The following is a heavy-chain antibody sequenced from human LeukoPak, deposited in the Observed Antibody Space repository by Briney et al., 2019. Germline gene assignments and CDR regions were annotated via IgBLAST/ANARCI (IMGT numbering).Heavy chain of an antibody. D-gene: IGHD4/OR15-4a*01. V-gene: IGHV3-49*04. J-gene: IGHJ3*02. CDR3: TTFDYAAFLI. CDR2: IKSRTYGGTT. Sequence: GGSLRLSCTTSGFTFGDYGVHWVRQAPGKGLEWIGFIKSRTYGGTTEYAASVKGRFTISRDDSKSIAYLQMNSLKTEDTAVYHCTTFDYAAFLIWGQGTMVTVSS. CDR1: GFTFGDYG.